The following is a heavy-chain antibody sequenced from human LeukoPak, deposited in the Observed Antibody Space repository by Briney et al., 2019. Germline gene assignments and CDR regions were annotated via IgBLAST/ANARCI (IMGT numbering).Heavy chain of an antibody. CDR3: ARGRYCSGGSCYFGAFDI. CDR1: GYTFISYV. V-gene: IGHV1-3*01. J-gene: IGHJ3*02. D-gene: IGHD2-15*01. Sequence: ASVKVSCKASGYTFISYVIHWVRQAPGQGLEWMGWIHVGDADTIYSQKFQGRVTMTRDTSTSTVYMELSSLRSEDTAVYYCARGRYCSGGSCYFGAFDIWGQGTMVTVSS. CDR2: IHVGDADT.